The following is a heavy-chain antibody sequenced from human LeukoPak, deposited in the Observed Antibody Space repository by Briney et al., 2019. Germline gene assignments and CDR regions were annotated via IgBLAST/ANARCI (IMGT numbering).Heavy chain of an antibody. D-gene: IGHD2-21*02. V-gene: IGHV3-64D*06. Sequence: PGGSLRLSCSASGFTFSRYAMHWVRQAPGNGLGYVAAISSNGDSTYYADSVKGRITISRDNSKNTLYLQMSSLRAEDTAVYYCVLVTAAYWGQGTLVTVSS. CDR2: ISSNGDST. J-gene: IGHJ4*02. CDR1: GFTFSRYA. CDR3: VLVTAAY.